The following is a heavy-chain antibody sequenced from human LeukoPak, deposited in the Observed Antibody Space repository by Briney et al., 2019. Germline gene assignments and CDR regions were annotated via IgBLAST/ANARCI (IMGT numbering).Heavy chain of an antibody. CDR1: GFTFSGSW. D-gene: IGHD6-25*01. Sequence: PGGSLRLSCAASGFTFSGSWMQWVRQAPGKGLAWVSRINTDGSITGYADPVKGRFTISRDNAKSTLYLQMDSLRVEDTAVYYCARNIASGGDYWGQGTLVTVSS. J-gene: IGHJ4*02. CDR2: INTDGSIT. V-gene: IGHV3-74*01. CDR3: ARNIASGGDY.